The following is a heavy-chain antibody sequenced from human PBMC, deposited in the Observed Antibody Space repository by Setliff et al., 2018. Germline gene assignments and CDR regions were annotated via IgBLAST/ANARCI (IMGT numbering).Heavy chain of an antibody. CDR1: GGSISPYF. J-gene: IGHJ6*01. Sequence: LSLTCTVSGGSISPYFWSWIRQPPGKGLEWIGYIYHNGNTNFNPSLKSRFTMSVDTSKRQFALVLESVTAADTAVYYCARDRSAYSYGLDVWGQGTTVTVSS. V-gene: IGHV4-59*01. CDR3: ARDRSAYSYGLDV. CDR2: IYHNGNT.